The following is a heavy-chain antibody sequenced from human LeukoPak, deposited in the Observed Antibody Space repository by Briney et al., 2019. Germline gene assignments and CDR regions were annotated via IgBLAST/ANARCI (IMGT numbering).Heavy chain of an antibody. V-gene: IGHV4-59*01. CDR2: IYYSGTT. D-gene: IGHD1-26*01. CDR3: ARCIVGATGYGFDI. Sequence: SETLSLTCTVSGGSISSYYWSWIRQPPGKGLEWIGYIYYSGTTNYNPSLKSRVTISVDTSKNQFSLKLNSVTAADTAVYYCARCIVGATGYGFDIWGQGTMVTVSS. J-gene: IGHJ3*02. CDR1: GGSISSYY.